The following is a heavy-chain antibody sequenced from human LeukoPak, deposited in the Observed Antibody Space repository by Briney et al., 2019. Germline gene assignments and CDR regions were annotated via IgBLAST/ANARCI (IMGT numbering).Heavy chain of an antibody. D-gene: IGHD1-26*01. Sequence: GGSLRLSCAASGFTFTSYAMGWVRQAPGKGLEWVSAISGSGGSTYYSDSVKGRFTISRDNSKNTLYLQMNSLRAEDTAVYYCAKCRGSYYALDYWGQGTLVTVSS. CDR1: GFTFTSYA. J-gene: IGHJ4*02. CDR2: ISGSGGST. V-gene: IGHV3-23*01. CDR3: AKCRGSYYALDY.